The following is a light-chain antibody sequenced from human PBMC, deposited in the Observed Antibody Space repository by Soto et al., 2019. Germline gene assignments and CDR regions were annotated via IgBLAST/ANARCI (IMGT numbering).Light chain of an antibody. V-gene: IGLV3-1*01. J-gene: IGLJ1*01. CDR2: QDN. CDR3: QAWDSSAAV. CDR1: KLGDKY. Sequence: SYELTQPPSVSVSPGQTASITCSGDKLGDKYAFWYQQKPGQSPVLVIYQDNERPSGIPERFSGSNSGNTATLTISGTQAMDEADYYCQAWDSSAAVFGTGTKLTVL.